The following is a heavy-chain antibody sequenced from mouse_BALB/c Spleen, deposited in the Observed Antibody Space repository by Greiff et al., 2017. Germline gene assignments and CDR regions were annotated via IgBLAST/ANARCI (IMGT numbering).Heavy chain of an antibody. V-gene: IGHV1-7*01. J-gene: IGHJ3*01. Sequence: QVQLQQSGAELAKPGASVKMSCKASGYTFTSYWMHWVKQRPGQGLEWIGYINPSTGYTEYNQKFKDKATLTADKSSSTAYMQLSSLTSEDSAVYYCARSYGSSFAYWGQGTLVTVSA. CDR1: GYTFTSYW. CDR2: INPSTGYT. D-gene: IGHD1-1*01. CDR3: ARSYGSSFAY.